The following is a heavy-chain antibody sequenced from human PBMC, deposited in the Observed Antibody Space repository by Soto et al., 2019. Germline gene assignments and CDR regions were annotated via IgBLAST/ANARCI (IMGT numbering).Heavy chain of an antibody. CDR2: IYYSGST. CDR3: ARHSGPMFRGVISNWFDP. V-gene: IGHV4-39*01. J-gene: IGHJ5*02. CDR1: GGSIVSSSYY. D-gene: IGHD3-10*01. Sequence: NPSETLSLTCTVSGGSIVSSSYYFFCIRQPPWSGLELIGSIYYSGSTYYNPSLKSRVTISVDTSKNQFSLKLSSVTAADTALYYCARHSGPMFRGVISNWFDPWGQGTLVTV.